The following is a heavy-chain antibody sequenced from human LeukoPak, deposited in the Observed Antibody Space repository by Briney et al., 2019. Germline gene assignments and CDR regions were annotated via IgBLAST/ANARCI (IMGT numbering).Heavy chain of an antibody. CDR1: VGTFSSYA. CDR2: IIPIFGTA. J-gene: IGHJ6*02. V-gene: IGHV1-69*13. D-gene: IGHD3-9*01. CDR3: ARDTRYDILTGSDYGMDV. Sequence: SVKVSCKASVGTFSSYAISWVRQAPGQGLEWMGGIIPIFGTANYAQKFQGRVTITADESTSTAYMELSSLRSEDTAVYYCARDTRYDILTGSDYGMDVWGQGTTVTVSS.